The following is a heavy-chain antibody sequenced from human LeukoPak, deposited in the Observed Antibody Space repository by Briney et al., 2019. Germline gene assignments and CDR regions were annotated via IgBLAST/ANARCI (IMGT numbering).Heavy chain of an antibody. CDR2: IIPIFGTA. V-gene: IGHV1-69*01. CDR3: ARYFHYDTYGMDV. J-gene: IGHJ6*02. D-gene: IGHD3-9*01. Sequence: SVKVSCKASGGTFSSYAISWVRQAPGQGLEWMGGIIPIFGTANYAQKFQGRVTITADESTSTAYMERSSLRSEDTAVYYCARYFHYDTYGMDVWGQGTTVTVSS. CDR1: GGTFSSYA.